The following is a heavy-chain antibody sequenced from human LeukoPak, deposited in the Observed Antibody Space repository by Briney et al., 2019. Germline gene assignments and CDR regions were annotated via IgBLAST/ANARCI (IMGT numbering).Heavy chain of an antibody. D-gene: IGHD4-17*01. CDR2: MYSSGGT. V-gene: IGHV4-4*07. CDR1: GGSISSYY. Sequence: SETLSLTCTVSGGSISSYYWSWIRQPAGKGLEWIGRMYSSGGTDYNPSLKSRVTISVDTSKNQFSLKLSSVTAADTAVYYCARPNGDPYDAFDIWGQGTMVTVSS. CDR3: ARPNGDPYDAFDI. J-gene: IGHJ3*02.